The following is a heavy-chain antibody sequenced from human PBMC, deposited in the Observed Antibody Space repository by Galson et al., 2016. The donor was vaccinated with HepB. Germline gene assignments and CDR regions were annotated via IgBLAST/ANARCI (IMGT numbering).Heavy chain of an antibody. CDR1: GFNFVNYG. CDR3: ARWGTFGLTLDS. Sequence: SLRLSCAASGFNFVNYGMHWVRQPPGKGLEWVAVIWNDGSQKYYAGSVKGRFTISRDDSRNMLYLQMNSLRAEDTAVYYCARWGTFGLTLDSWGQGTLSPSPQ. CDR2: IWNDGSQK. V-gene: IGHV3-33*01. D-gene: IGHD3-16*01. J-gene: IGHJ4*02.